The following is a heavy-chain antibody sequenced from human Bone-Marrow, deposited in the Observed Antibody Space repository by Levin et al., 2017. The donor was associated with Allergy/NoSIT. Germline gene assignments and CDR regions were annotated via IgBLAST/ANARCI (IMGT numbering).Heavy chain of an antibody. CDR3: AKFDYDDGDD. J-gene: IGHJ4*02. D-gene: IGHD4-17*01. V-gene: IGHV3-23*01. CDR2: ISGTGTSK. Sequence: ETLSLTCAASGFTFSSYAMSWVRQAPGKGLEWVSGISGTGTSKDYADSVKGRFTISRDNSKNTLYVQMNSLRAEDTAIYYCAKFDYDDGDDWGQGTLVTVSS. CDR1: GFTFSSYA.